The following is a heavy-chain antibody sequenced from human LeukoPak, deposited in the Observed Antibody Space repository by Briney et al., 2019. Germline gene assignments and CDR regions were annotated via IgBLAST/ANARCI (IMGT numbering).Heavy chain of an antibody. CDR3: ARDQRYFDWSPIPNYFDY. D-gene: IGHD3-9*01. V-gene: IGHV4-39*07. CDR2: IYYSGST. Sequence: KPSETLSLTCTVSGGSISSSSYYWGWIRQPPGKGLEWIGSIYYSGSTYYNPSLKSRVTISVDTSKNQFSLKLSSVTAADTAVYYCARDQRYFDWSPIPNYFDYWGQGTLATVSS. CDR1: GGSISSSSYY. J-gene: IGHJ4*02.